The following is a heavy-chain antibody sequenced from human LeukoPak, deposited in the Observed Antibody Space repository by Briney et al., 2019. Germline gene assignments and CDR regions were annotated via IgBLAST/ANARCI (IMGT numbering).Heavy chain of an antibody. Sequence: PGGSLRLSCEGGGFNFNSYAMQWVRQAPGKGLQWVALISDDGSNKYYSDSVKGRFSISRDNSRNSVYLQMNSLRPEDTALYYCARSSLYGDYIPYWGQGSLVTVS. CDR1: GFNFNSYA. CDR2: ISDDGSNK. CDR3: ARSSLYGDYIPY. D-gene: IGHD4-17*01. V-gene: IGHV3-30*04. J-gene: IGHJ4*02.